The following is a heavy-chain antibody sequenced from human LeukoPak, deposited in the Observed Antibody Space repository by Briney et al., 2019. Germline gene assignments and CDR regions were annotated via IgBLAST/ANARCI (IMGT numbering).Heavy chain of an antibody. CDR2: VIPIFGTA. Sequence: ASVKVSCKASGGTFSSYAISWVRQAPGQGLEWMGGVIPIFGTANYAQKFQGRVTITTDESTSTAYMELSSLRSEDTAVYYCARASDGYYDSSGQYYYYYYMDVWGKGTTVTVSS. CDR3: ARASDGYYDSSGQYYYYYYMDV. V-gene: IGHV1-69*05. CDR1: GGTFSSYA. D-gene: IGHD3-22*01. J-gene: IGHJ6*03.